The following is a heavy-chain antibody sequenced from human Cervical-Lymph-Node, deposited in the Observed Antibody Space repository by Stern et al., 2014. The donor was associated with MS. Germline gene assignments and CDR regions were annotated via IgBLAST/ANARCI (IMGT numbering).Heavy chain of an antibody. CDR3: ARGTYDYVWGSYRLGFDY. CDR1: GGTFSSYA. V-gene: IGHV1-69*17. J-gene: IGHJ4*02. D-gene: IGHD3-16*02. Sequence: QVQLVQSGAEVKKPGSSVKVSCKASGGTFSSYAISWVRQAPGQGLEWMGGIIPIFGIANYAQKFQGRVTITADKSTSTAYMELSSLRSEDTAVYYCARGTYDYVWGSYRLGFDYWGQGTLVTVSS. CDR2: IIPIFGIA.